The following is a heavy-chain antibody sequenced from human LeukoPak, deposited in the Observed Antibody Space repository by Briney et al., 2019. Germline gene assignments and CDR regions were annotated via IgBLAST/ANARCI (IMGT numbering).Heavy chain of an antibody. J-gene: IGHJ5*02. CDR1: GFTFSSYE. CDR2: ISSSGSTI. V-gene: IGHV3-48*03. Sequence: GGSLRLSCAASGFTFSSYEMNWVRQAPGKGLEWVSYISSSGSTIYYADSVKGRFTISRDNSKNTLYLQMNSLRAEDTAVYYCAKDLFRYYGSGSYPFDPWGQGTLVTVSS. CDR3: AKDLFRYYGSGSYPFDP. D-gene: IGHD3-10*01.